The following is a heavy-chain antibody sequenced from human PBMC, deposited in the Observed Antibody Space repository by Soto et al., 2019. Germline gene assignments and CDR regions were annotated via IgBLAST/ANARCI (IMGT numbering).Heavy chain of an antibody. Sequence: QVQLVQSGAEVKKPGASVKVSCKASGYTFISYGISWVLQAPVQGLEWMGRISAYNGNTKYAQKVQGSVTMTTDTATSTDYMEPRSLRSDGTAVYYCAIDFRAGIYYGSASSVDYWGQGTLVTVSS. J-gene: IGHJ4*02. V-gene: IGHV1-18*01. CDR1: GYTFISYG. CDR3: AIDFRAGIYYGSASSVDY. CDR2: ISAYNGNT. D-gene: IGHD3-10*01.